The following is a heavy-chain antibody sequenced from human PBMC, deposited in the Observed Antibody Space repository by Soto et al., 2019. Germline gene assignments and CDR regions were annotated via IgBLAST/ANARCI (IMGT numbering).Heavy chain of an antibody. V-gene: IGHV3-23*03. CDR2: IYSGGNT. Sequence: GGSLRLSCAASGFTFSSYAMSWVRQAPGKGLEWVSVIYSGGNTYYADSVKGRFTISRDNSKNTLYLQMNSLRAEDTAVYYCANDWSYDSSGYYHVQYQRDYWGQGTLVTVSS. CDR3: ANDWSYDSSGYYHVQYQRDY. J-gene: IGHJ4*02. CDR1: GFTFSSYA. D-gene: IGHD3-22*01.